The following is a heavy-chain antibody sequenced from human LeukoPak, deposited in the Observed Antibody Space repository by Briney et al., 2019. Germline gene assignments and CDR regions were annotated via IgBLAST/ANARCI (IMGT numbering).Heavy chain of an antibody. CDR3: ARAAGYCSGGSCYSRDNWFDP. D-gene: IGHD2-15*01. Sequence: SETLSLTCAVSGYSISSGYYWGWIRQPPGKGLEWIGSIYHSGNTYYNPSLKSRVTISVDTSKNQFSLKLSSVTAADTAVYYCARAAGYCSGGSCYSRDNWFDPWGQGTLVTVSS. CDR1: GYSISSGYY. CDR2: IYHSGNT. J-gene: IGHJ5*02. V-gene: IGHV4-38-2*01.